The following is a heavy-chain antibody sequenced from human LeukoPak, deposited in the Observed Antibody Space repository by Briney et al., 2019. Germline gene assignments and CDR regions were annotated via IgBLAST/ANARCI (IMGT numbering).Heavy chain of an antibody. D-gene: IGHD6-19*01. CDR3: AKGKVAGTGNDAFDI. CDR2: IYSGGST. J-gene: IGHJ3*02. V-gene: IGHV3-53*05. Sequence: PGGSLRLSCAASGFTVSSNYMSWVRQAPGKGLEWVSVIYSGGSTYYADSVKGRFTISRDNAKNSLYLQMNSLRAEDMALYYCAKGKVAGTGNDAFDIWGQGTMVTVSS. CDR1: GFTVSSNY.